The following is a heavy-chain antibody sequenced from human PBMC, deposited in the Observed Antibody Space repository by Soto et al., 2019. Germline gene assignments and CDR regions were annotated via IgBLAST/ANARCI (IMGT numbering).Heavy chain of an antibody. D-gene: IGHD6-19*01. CDR3: AREGIAVAGSLMGHYGMDV. CDR1: GDSVSSNSAA. V-gene: IGHV6-1*01. CDR2: TYYRAKWYN. Sequence: SQTLSLTCSISGDSVSSNSAAWNWIRQSPSRGLEWVGRTYYRAKWYNDYAVSVKSRITSNPDTSQNQFSLQLNSVTPEDTAVYYCAREGIAVAGSLMGHYGMDVWGQGTTVTVSS. J-gene: IGHJ6*02.